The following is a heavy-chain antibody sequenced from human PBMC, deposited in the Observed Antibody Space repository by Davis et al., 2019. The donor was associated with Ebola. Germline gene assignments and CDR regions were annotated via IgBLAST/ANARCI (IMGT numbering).Heavy chain of an antibody. CDR2: ISGSGGST. Sequence: GESLKISCAASGFTFSTFAMNWVRQAPGKGLEWVSTISGSGGSTYYADSVKGRFTISRDTSKNTLYLQMSSLRAEDTAVYYCAIARNYYGSQPIDYWGQGTLVTVSS. V-gene: IGHV3-23*01. CDR1: GFTFSTFA. CDR3: AIARNYYGSQPIDY. J-gene: IGHJ4*02. D-gene: IGHD3-10*01.